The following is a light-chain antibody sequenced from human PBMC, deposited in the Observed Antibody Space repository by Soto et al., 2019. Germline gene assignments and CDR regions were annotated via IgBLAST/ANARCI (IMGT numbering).Light chain of an antibody. V-gene: IGKV3-20*01. CDR3: QQYDNSVLT. CDR1: QSVSTNN. CDR2: GAS. Sequence: IVLTQSPGTLSSSPGERATLSCRASQSVSTNNLAWYQQRPGQAPRLLIYGASRRATGIPDRFSGSGYGTDFTLTISRLEPEDVAVYYCQQYDNSVLTFGQGTKVEIK. J-gene: IGKJ1*01.